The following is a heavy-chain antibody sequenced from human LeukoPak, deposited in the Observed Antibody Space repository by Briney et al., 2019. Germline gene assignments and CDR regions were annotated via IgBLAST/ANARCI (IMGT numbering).Heavy chain of an antibody. CDR2: ISSSSSYI. J-gene: IGHJ3*02. CDR1: GFTFSSYS. D-gene: IGHD6-19*01. Sequence: GGPLRLSCAASGFTFSSYSMNWVRQAPGKGLEWVSSISSSSSYIYYADSVKGRFTISRDNAKNSLYLQMNSLRAEDTAVYYCAREDSSGWGAFDIWGQGTMVTVSS. V-gene: IGHV3-21*01. CDR3: AREDSSGWGAFDI.